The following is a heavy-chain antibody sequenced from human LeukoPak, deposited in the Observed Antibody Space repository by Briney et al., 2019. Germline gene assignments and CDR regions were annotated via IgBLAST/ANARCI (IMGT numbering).Heavy chain of an antibody. J-gene: IGHJ4*02. CDR2: ISSSGSTI. Sequence: GGSLRLSCAASGFTFSSYAMHCIRQAPGKGLEWVSYISSSGSTIHYADSVKGRFTISRDNAKNSLYLQMNSLRAEDTAVYYCATDYGANSGGFDYWGQGTLVTVSS. CDR3: ATDYGANSGGFDY. D-gene: IGHD4-23*01. V-gene: IGHV3-48*03. CDR1: GFTFSSYA.